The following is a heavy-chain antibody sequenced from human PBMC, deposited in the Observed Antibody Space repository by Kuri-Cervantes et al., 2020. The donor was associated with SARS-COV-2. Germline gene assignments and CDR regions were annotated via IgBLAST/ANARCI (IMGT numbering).Heavy chain of an antibody. CDR3: ASVRGRGWLQSDVGAFDI. V-gene: IGHV3-9*01. D-gene: IGHD5-24*01. J-gene: IGHJ3*02. CDR1: GFTFDDYA. CDR2: ISWNSGSI. Sequence: SLKISCAASGFTFDDYAMHWVRQAPGKGLEWVSGISWNSGSIGYADSVKGRFTISRDNAKRSLSLQMNSLRVEDTAVYYCASVRGRGWLQSDVGAFDIWGPGTMVTVSS.